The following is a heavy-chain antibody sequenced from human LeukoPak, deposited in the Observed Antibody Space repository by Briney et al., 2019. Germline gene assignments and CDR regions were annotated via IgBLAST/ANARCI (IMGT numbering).Heavy chain of an antibody. CDR3: ARDPRWLTPDCTSISCYENYFDP. D-gene: IGHD2-2*01. Sequence: SETLSLTCAVSGYSISSGYQWAWIRPPPGNTLEWIGSIFHTGSAHYNPSLQSRVTISVDTSTNHFSLRLSSVTAADTAVYYCARDPRWLTPDCTSISCYENYFDPWGQGILVTASS. CDR1: GYSISSGYQ. J-gene: IGHJ5*02. V-gene: IGHV4-38-2*02. CDR2: IFHTGSA.